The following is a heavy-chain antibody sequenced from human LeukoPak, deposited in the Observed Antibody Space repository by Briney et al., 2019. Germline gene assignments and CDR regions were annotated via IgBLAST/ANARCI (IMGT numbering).Heavy chain of an antibody. CDR1: GSSISSYY. J-gene: IGHJ4*02. V-gene: IGHV4-59*08. D-gene: IGHD2-2*01. Sequence: SETLSLTCTVSGSSISSYYWSWIRQPPGKGLEWIGYIYYSGSTNYNPSLKSRVTISVDTSKNQFSLKLSSVTAVDTAVYYCARNTPGCCSSTSCYGTIDYWGQGTLVTVSS. CDR2: IYYSGST. CDR3: ARNTPGCCSSTSCYGTIDY.